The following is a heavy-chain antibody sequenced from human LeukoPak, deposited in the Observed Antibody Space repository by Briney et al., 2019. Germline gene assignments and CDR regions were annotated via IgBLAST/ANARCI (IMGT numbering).Heavy chain of an antibody. D-gene: IGHD3-10*01. V-gene: IGHV3-33*08. CDR2: IWYDGSNK. Sequence: PGGSQRLSCAASGFTFSSYAMSWVRQAPGKGLEWVAVIWYDGSNKYYADSVKGRFTISRDNSKNTLYLQMNSLRAEDTAVYYCARLAGPTMVRAREWFDPWGQGTLVTVSS. CDR3: ARLAGPTMVRAREWFDP. CDR1: GFTFSSYA. J-gene: IGHJ5*02.